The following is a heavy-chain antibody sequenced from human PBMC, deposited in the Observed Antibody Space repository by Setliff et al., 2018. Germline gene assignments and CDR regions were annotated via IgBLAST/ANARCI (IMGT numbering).Heavy chain of an antibody. J-gene: IGHJ6*03. CDR2: SYYLGAT. Sequence: SETLSLTCTVSGGSVNDYYWSWIRRPPGKGLEWIGYSYYLGATKYNPSLKGRVSISVDTSKNQFSLNLSSVTAADTAVYYCARDNRARHYMDVWGKGTTVTVSS. CDR3: ARDNRARHYMDV. CDR1: GGSVNDYY. V-gene: IGHV4-59*02. D-gene: IGHD3-10*01.